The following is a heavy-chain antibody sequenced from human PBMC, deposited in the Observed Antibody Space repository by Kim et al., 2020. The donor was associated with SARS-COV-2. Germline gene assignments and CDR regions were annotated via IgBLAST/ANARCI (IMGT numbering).Heavy chain of an antibody. V-gene: IGHV3-30*04. CDR2: ISYDGSNK. CDR3: ARVVGYGDPDY. J-gene: IGHJ4*02. CDR1: GFTFSSYA. D-gene: IGHD4-17*01. Sequence: GGSLRLSCAASGFTFSSYAMHWVRQAPGKGLEWVAVISYDGSNKYYADSVKGRFTISRDNSKNTLYLQMNSLRAEDTAVYYCARVVGYGDPDYWGQGTLV.